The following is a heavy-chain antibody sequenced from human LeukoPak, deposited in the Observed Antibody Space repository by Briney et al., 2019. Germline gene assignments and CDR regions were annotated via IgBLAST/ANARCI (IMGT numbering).Heavy chain of an antibody. Sequence: SETLSLTCTVSGYSISSAYYWVWIRQPPGKGLEWIGTIYHSGTTYYNPSLKSRVAISVDTSKNQFSLKLSSVTAADTAVYYCARGRMYWGQGTLVTVSS. CDR1: GYSISSAYY. CDR3: ARGRMY. CDR2: IYHSGTT. V-gene: IGHV4-38-2*02. J-gene: IGHJ4*02. D-gene: IGHD2-8*01.